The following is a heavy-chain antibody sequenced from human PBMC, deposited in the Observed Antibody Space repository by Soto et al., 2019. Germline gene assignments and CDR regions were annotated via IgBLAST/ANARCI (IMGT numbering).Heavy chain of an antibody. J-gene: IGHJ5*02. Sequence: SETLSLTCSVSGASIYNGGYFWSWIRQSPGKGPEWIGHIHNSGSPYNNPSLKSRVTISADTSMNQFSLKLTSVTAADTAVYYCAREYGSGSFFTWGQGTLVTVSS. CDR3: AREYGSGSFFT. D-gene: IGHD3-10*01. V-gene: IGHV4-30-4*01. CDR1: GASIYNGGYF. CDR2: IHNSGSP.